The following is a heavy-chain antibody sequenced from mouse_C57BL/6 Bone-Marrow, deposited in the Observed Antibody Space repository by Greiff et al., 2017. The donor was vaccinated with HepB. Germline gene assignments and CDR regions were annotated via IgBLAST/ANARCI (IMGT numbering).Heavy chain of an antibody. CDR3: AGSSYGYDEMDE. V-gene: IGHV1-55*01. CDR2: IYPGSGST. CDR1: GSTFTSYW. D-gene: IGHD1-1*01. J-gene: IGHJ4*01. Sequence: QVQLQHPGAELVKPGASVKMSCKASGSTFTSYWITWVKPRPGQGLAWIGDIYPGSGSTNYNEKFKSKATLTVDTSSSTAYMQLSSLTSEDSAVYDCAGSSYGYDEMDEGGQGTSGT.